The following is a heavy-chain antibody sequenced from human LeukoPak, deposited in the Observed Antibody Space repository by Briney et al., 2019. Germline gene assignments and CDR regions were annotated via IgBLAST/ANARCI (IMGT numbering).Heavy chain of an antibody. J-gene: IGHJ6*03. CDR1: GGSFGGYY. CDR2: INHSGST. V-gene: IGHV4-34*01. D-gene: IGHD3-22*01. CDR3: ARGGGRVVVIGYYYMDV. Sequence: SETLSLTCAVYGGSFGGYYWSWIRQPPGKGLEWIGEINHSGSTNYNPSLKSRVTISVDTSKNQFSLKLSSVTAADTAVYYCARGGGRVVVIGYYYMDVWGKGTTVTVSS.